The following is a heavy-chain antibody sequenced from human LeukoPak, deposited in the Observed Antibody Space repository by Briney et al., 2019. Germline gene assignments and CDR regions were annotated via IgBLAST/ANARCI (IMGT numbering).Heavy chain of an antibody. D-gene: IGHD3-22*01. CDR2: VYYTGTT. Sequence: PSETLSLTCAVSGYSISSGYYWGWIRQPPGKGLEWIGYVYYTGTTNYNPSLNSRVTISVDTSKNQFSLKLSSVTAADTAVYYCARPSSGYFHEWGQGTLVTVSS. CDR1: GYSISSGYY. J-gene: IGHJ4*02. CDR3: ARPSSGYFHE. V-gene: IGHV4-61*01.